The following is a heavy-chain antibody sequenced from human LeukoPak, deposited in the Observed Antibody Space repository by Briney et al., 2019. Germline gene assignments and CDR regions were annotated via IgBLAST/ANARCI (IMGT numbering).Heavy chain of an antibody. CDR2: IKPDGSEA. J-gene: IGHJ4*02. CDR3: AGGLHTHDH. CDR1: GFTFNLYW. Sequence: GGSLRLSCAASGFTFNLYWMTWVRQAPGKGLEWVANIKPDGSEASYVDSVKGRFTLSRDNAKNSLYLHMDSLRDEDSAVYYCAGGLHTHDHWGQGALVTVSS. V-gene: IGHV3-7*01. D-gene: IGHD4-11*01.